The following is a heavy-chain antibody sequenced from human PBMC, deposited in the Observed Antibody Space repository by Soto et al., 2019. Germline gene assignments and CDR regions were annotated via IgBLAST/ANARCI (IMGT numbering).Heavy chain of an antibody. CDR3: ARDLVLGYYSEDGNAFCFYP. CDR2: IYYSGNT. Sequence: LSLTCTVSGGSVGSGSYYWSWIRQPLGKGLEWIGYIYYSGNTDYNPSLRGRATISVDKAKNHFSMQLTSVTSADTAIYYCARDLVLGYYSEDGNAFCFYPWSEEAQVSV. D-gene: IGHD1-26*01. V-gene: IGHV4-61*03. J-gene: IGHJ5*02. CDR1: GGSVGSGSYY.